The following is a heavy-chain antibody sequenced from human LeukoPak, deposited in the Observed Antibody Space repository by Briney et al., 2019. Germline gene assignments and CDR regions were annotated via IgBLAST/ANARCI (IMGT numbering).Heavy chain of an antibody. V-gene: IGHV4-38-2*02. CDR2: IHYSARI. CDR1: GSSISSGYY. D-gene: IGHD1-26*01. Sequence: SAPLSLTCTVSGSSISSGYYWGWIRQPPGKGLEWIGSIHYSARIYYNPSLKTRLTISPDTSKNQFSLKLTSGTAADTAVFYFTREARSAWASLDRWGRGTLVIVSS. J-gene: IGHJ5*02. CDR3: TREARSAWASLDR.